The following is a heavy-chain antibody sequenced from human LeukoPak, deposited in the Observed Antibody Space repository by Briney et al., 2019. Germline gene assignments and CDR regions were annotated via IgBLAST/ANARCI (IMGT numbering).Heavy chain of an antibody. V-gene: IGHV3-7*01. J-gene: IGHJ4*02. CDR3: ARAHYYDSSAFDY. Sequence: GGSLRLSCAASGFFFSNYWMSWVRQAQGKGLEWVANINLDGNGRFYVDSVKGRFTISRDNAKNSLYLQMNSLRAEDTAVYYCARAHYYDSSAFDYWGQGTLVTVSS. CDR1: GFFFSNYW. CDR2: INLDGNGR. D-gene: IGHD3-22*01.